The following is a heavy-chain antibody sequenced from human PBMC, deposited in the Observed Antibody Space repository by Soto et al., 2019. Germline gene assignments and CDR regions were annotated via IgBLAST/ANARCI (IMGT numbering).Heavy chain of an antibody. CDR1: GFTFSSYS. CDR2: ISSSSSYI. Sequence: GGSLRLSCAASGFTFSSYSMNWVRQAPGKGLEWVSSISSSSSYIYYADSVKGRFTISRDNAKNSLYLQMNSLRAEDTAVYYCARVYYPPQTGDRGYYMDVWGKGTTVTVSS. J-gene: IGHJ6*03. V-gene: IGHV3-21*01. D-gene: IGHD7-27*01. CDR3: ARVYYPPQTGDRGYYMDV.